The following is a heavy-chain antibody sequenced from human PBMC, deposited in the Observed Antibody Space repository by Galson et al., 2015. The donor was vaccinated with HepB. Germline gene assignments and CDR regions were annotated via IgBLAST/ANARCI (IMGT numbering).Heavy chain of an antibody. Sequence: SLRLSCAASGFTFSNYWMSWVRQAPGKGLEWVSAISGSGGSTYYADSVKGRFTISRDNSKNTLYLQMNSLRAEDTAVYYCASHSYGLHDAFDIWGQGTMVTVSS. CDR3: ASHSYGLHDAFDI. J-gene: IGHJ3*02. D-gene: IGHD5-18*01. CDR2: ISGSGGST. V-gene: IGHV3-23*01. CDR1: GFTFSNYW.